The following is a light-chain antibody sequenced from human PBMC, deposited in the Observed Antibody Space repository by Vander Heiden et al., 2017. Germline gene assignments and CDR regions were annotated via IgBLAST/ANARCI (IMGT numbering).Light chain of an antibody. CDR3: QAWDSTAGVV. V-gene: IGLV3-1*01. CDR2: QDT. J-gene: IGLJ3*02. Sequence: SYELTQPPSVSVSPGQTASITCPGDELGAKYAAWYQLKPGQSPLLLIYQDTKRPSGIPERFSGSNSGNTATLTISGPQSMDEADYYCQAWDSTAGVVFGGGTKLTVL. CDR1: ELGAKY.